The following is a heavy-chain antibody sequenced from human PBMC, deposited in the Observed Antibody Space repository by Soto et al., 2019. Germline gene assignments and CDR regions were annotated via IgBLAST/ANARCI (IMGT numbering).Heavy chain of an antibody. V-gene: IGHV1-69*01. D-gene: IGHD3-16*02. J-gene: IGHJ4*02. CDR2: IIPIFDTP. CDR3: ARSIGSGGVIGGFDY. Sequence: QVQLVQSGAEVRKPGSAVRVSCKASGGTFNMYAMNWVRQAPGQGLEWMAGIIPIFDTPRYSQQFQGRVTITVDESTSTAYMELSSLRSEDMAIYYCARSIGSGGVIGGFDYWGQGTLVTVAS. CDR1: GGTFNMYA.